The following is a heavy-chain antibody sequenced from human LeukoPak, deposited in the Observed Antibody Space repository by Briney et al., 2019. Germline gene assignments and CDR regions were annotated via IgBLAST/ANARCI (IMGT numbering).Heavy chain of an antibody. D-gene: IGHD3-22*01. Sequence: ASVKVSCKASGYTFTSYYMHWVRQAPGQGLEWMGIIDPSGGSTSYAQKFQGRVTLTRDMSTSTVYVELSSLRSEDTAVYYCARVRMDTFYSETSGSDYWGQGTLVTVSS. V-gene: IGHV1-46*01. CDR2: IDPSGGST. CDR3: ARVRMDTFYSETSGSDY. CDR1: GYTFTSYY. J-gene: IGHJ4*02.